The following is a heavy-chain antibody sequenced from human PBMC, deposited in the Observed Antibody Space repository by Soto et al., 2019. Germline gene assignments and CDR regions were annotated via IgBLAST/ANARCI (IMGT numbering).Heavy chain of an antibody. Sequence: QVQLVEPGGGVVQPGRSLRLSCAASGFTFSSYGMHWVRQAPGKGLEWVAVIWYDGSNKYYADSVKGRFTISRDNSKNTLYLQMNSLRAEDTAVYYCARDSALLLEAIFDYWGQGTLVTVSS. CDR2: IWYDGSNK. J-gene: IGHJ4*02. CDR1: GFTFSSYG. CDR3: ARDSALLLEAIFDY. V-gene: IGHV3-33*01. D-gene: IGHD3-22*01.